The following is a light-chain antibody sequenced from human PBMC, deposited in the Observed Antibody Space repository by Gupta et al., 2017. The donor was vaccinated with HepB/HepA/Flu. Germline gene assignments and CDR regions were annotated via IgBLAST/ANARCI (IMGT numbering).Light chain of an antibody. Sequence: EIVFTQSPGTVSLSPGERATLSCRASQSVSSSLAWYQQKPGQAPRLLIYGASRRANGIPDRCSGSGCGAEFTLTISRLEPEDVAVYYCQQDGSALSNFGQGTXVEIK. J-gene: IGKJ2*02. V-gene: IGKV3-20*01. CDR1: QSVSSS. CDR3: QQDGSALSN. CDR2: GAS.